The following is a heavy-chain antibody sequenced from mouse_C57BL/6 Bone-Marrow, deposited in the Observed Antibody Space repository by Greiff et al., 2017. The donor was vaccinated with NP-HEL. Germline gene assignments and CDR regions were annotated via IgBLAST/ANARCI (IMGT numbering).Heavy chain of an antibody. CDR2: ISNLAYSI. J-gene: IGHJ1*03. Sequence: VKLVESGGGLVQPGGSLKLSCAASGFTFSDYGMAWVRQAPRKGPEWVAFISNLAYSIYYADTGTGRFTISRENAKNTLYLEMSSLRSEDTAMYYCARRDDYDHWYFDVWGTGTTVTVSS. V-gene: IGHV5-15*01. CDR3: ARRDDYDHWYFDV. CDR1: GFTFSDYG. D-gene: IGHD2-4*01.